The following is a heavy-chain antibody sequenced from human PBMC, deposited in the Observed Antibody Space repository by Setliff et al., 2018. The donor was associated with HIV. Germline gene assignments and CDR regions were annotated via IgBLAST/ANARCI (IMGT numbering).Heavy chain of an antibody. CDR1: AFSFNNYY. D-gene: IGHD3-22*01. CDR3: AKDVYVAKYYYGSSGYSGSYYFDY. V-gene: IGHV3-48*04. CDR2: ISSGSVNI. Sequence: PGESLKISCIASAFSFNNYYMNWVRQAPGKGLEWVSYISSGSVNIFYADSVKGRFTISRDNAKNSLYLQMNSLRAEDTAVYYCAKDVYVAKYYYGSSGYSGSYYFDYWGQGTLVTVSS. J-gene: IGHJ4*02.